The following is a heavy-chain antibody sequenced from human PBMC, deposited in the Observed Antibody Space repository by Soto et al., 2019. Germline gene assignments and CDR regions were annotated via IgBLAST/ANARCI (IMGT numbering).Heavy chain of an antibody. CDR2: LYSGGST. CDR1: GLTVSSNY. V-gene: IGHV3-53*02. Sequence: EVQLVETGGGLIQPGGSLRLSCADSGLTVSSNYMNWVRQPPGKGLEWVSVLYSGGSTHYAGSVKGRVIISRDNSKNTMYLQMNSLRAEDTAVYYCARDRPGDEGDAFDIWGHGTMVTVSS. CDR3: ARDRPGDEGDAFDI. D-gene: IGHD3-10*01. J-gene: IGHJ3*02.